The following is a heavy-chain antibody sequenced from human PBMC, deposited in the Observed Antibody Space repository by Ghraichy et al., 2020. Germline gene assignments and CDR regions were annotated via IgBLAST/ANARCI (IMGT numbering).Heavy chain of an antibody. CDR2: VYYTGSA. CDR1: GGYISSAGDY. Sequence: SETLSLSCTVSGGYISSAGDYWGWVRQSPGRGLEWIGTVYYTGSAWFSPSLQSRLTIPIDTARNQFSLRLTSVTALDTAVYYCVRVMFRTGYHFDYWGQGTLVTVSS. V-gene: IGHV4-39*01. D-gene: IGHD3-10*02. J-gene: IGHJ4*02. CDR3: VRVMFRTGYHFDY.